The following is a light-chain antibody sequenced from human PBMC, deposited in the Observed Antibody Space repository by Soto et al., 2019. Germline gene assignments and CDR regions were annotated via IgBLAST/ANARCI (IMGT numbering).Light chain of an antibody. CDR1: QDIRNY. CDR2: DAS. CDR3: QQYDNVPL. Sequence: DIQMTQSPSSLSASVGDRVTITCQASQDIRNYLNWYQQKPGKAPKLLTYDASNLETGVPSRFSGGGSGTHFTFTVSSLQPEDIGTYFCQQYDNVPLFGGGTKVEIK. V-gene: IGKV1-33*01. J-gene: IGKJ4*01.